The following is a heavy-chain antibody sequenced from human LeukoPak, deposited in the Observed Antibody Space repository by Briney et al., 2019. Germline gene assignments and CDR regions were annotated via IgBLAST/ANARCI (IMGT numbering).Heavy chain of an antibody. J-gene: IGHJ4*02. D-gene: IGHD3-10*01. Sequence: GASVKVSCKASGYTFTSYGISWVRQAPGQGLEWMGWISAYNGNTNYAQKLQGRVTMTTDTSTSTAYMELRSLRSDDTAVYYCVRDGRRLGELLPIDYWGQGTLVTVSS. CDR2: ISAYNGNT. CDR3: VRDGRRLGELLPIDY. CDR1: GYTFTSYG. V-gene: IGHV1-18*01.